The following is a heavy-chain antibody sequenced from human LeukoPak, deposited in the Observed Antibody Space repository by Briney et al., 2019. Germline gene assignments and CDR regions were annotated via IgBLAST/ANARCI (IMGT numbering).Heavy chain of an antibody. J-gene: IGHJ5*02. CDR3: ARDPHGYWWFDP. CDR2: IGTSADT. D-gene: IGHD5-18*01. Sequence: PGGSLRLSCAASGFTFSTSDMHWVRQAAGKSLEWVSAIGTSADTYYPGSVKGRFTISRENAKNSLYLQMNSLRAGDTAVYYCARDPHGYWWFDPWGQGTLVTVSS. V-gene: IGHV3-13*01. CDR1: GFTFSTSD.